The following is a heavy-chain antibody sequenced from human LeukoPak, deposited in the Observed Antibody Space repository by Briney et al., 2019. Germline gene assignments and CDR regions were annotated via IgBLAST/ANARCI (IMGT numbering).Heavy chain of an antibody. V-gene: IGHV1-24*01. Sequence: ASVKVSCKVYVYTLTELSMHWVRQVPGKGLEWMGRFDPEDGETIYAQKFQGRVTMTEDTSTDTAYMELSSLRSEDTAVYYCATLFDYGDHDYWGQGTLVTVSS. D-gene: IGHD4-17*01. J-gene: IGHJ4*02. CDR3: ATLFDYGDHDY. CDR2: FDPEDGET. CDR1: VYTLTELS.